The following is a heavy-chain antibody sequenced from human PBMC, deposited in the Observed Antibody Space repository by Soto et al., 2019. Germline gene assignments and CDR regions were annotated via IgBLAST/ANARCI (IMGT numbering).Heavy chain of an antibody. V-gene: IGHV4-59*08. D-gene: IGHD3-9*01. J-gene: IGHJ6*03. CDR3: ARRKRSKLVIPPNYSYYMDV. Sequence: ETLSHTCTVSGGSIISYYWSWIRQQTGKGLEWIGYIYYSGSTNYNPSLKSRVTISVDTSKNQFSLKLSSVTAADTAVYYCARRKRSKLVIPPNYSYYMDVWGKGTTVTVSS. CDR1: GGSIISYY. CDR2: IYYSGST.